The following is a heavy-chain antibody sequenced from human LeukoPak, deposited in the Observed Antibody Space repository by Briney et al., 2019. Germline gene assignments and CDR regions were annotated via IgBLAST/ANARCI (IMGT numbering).Heavy chain of an antibody. CDR1: GGSFSGYY. V-gene: IGHV4-34*01. CDR2: INHSGST. D-gene: IGHD3-22*01. Sequence: PSETLSLTCAVYGGSFSGYYWSWIRQPPGKGLEWIGEINHSGSTNYNPSLKSRVTISVDTSKNQFSLKLSSVTAADTAVYYCARGLISYYYDSSGYYHNWFDPWGQGTLVTVSP. J-gene: IGHJ5*02. CDR3: ARGLISYYYDSSGYYHNWFDP.